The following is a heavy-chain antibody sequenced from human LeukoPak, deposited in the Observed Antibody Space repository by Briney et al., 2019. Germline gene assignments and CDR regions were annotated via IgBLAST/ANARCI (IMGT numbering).Heavy chain of an antibody. D-gene: IGHD1-26*01. Sequence: PSETLSLTCTVSGFSISRGYYWAWIRQPPGKGLEWIGSVFHTGGTYYNPSLKSRVTISVDTSRNQFSLRLNSVTAADTAVYYCARAEGATQDDNWGQGTLVLVSS. CDR2: VFHTGGT. V-gene: IGHV4-38-2*02. CDR1: GFSISRGYY. CDR3: ARAEGATQDDN. J-gene: IGHJ4*02.